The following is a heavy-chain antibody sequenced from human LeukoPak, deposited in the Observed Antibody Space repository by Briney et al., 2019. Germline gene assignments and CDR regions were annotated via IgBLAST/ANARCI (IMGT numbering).Heavy chain of an antibody. D-gene: IGHD4-17*01. Sequence: PGGSLRLSCAASGFTFSSYWMSWVRQSPGKGLEWVANIKQDGSEKYYVDSVKGRFTISRDNAKNSLYLQMNSLRAEDTAVYYCARDPATESDYGDYVGFDYWGQGTLVTVSS. CDR3: ARDPATESDYGDYVGFDY. J-gene: IGHJ4*02. V-gene: IGHV3-7*01. CDR1: GFTFSSYW. CDR2: IKQDGSEK.